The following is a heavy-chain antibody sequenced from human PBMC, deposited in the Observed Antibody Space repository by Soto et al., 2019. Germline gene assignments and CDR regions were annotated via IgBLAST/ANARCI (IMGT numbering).Heavy chain of an antibody. CDR3: ARDTTMVRGVIRY. Sequence: EVQLVESGGGLVQPGGSQRLSCAASGFTFSSYWMSWVRQAPGKGLEWVANIKQDGSEKYYVDSVKGRFTISRDNAKNSLYLQRNSLRAEDTAVYYCARDTTMVRGVIRYWGQGTLVTVSS. J-gene: IGHJ4*02. CDR1: GFTFSSYW. V-gene: IGHV3-7*01. CDR2: IKQDGSEK. D-gene: IGHD3-10*01.